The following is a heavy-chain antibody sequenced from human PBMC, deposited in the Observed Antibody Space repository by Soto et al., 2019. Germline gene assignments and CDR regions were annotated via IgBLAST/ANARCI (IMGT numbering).Heavy chain of an antibody. J-gene: IGHJ6*03. CDR3: ARGSWDDVSGHYYMDV. V-gene: IGHV6-1*01. CDR2: TYYRSKWYN. Sequence: QVQLQQSGPGLVKPSQTLSLTCDISGDSVSSNSAGWNWIRQTPSRGLEWLGRTYYRSKWYNNYAVSVKSRVSVTPDTAKNQFSLQLNSVTPEDTAVYYCARGSWDDVSGHYYMDVWGKGTAVTVSS. D-gene: IGHD1-1*01. CDR1: GDSVSSNSAG.